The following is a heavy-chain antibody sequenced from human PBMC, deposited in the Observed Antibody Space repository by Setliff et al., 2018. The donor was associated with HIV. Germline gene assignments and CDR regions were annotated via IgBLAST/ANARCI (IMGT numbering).Heavy chain of an antibody. V-gene: IGHV3-33*03. CDR3: ATGHYDHWNGYSARGPLDY. CDR1: GFTFNSYG. D-gene: IGHD3-3*01. CDR2: IWHDGSDK. Sequence: QTGGSLRLSCTASGFTFNSYGIHWVRQAPGKGLEWVAVIWHDGSDKYYGNSVKGRFIVSRDNAKKTVYLQMSSLRVDDTAVYYCATGHYDHWNGYSARGPLDYWGQGTLVTVSS. J-gene: IGHJ4*02.